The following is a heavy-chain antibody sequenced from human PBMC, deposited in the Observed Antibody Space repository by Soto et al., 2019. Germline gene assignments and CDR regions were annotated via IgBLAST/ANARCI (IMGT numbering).Heavy chain of an antibody. CDR1: GGSISSGGYY. CDR3: ARDQSTTGMTWFDP. J-gene: IGHJ5*02. V-gene: IGHV4-31*03. Sequence: SETLSLTCTVSGGSISSGGYYWSWIRQHPGKGLEWIGYIYYSGSTYYNPSLKSRVTISVDTSKNQFSLKLSSVTAADTAVYYCARDQSTTGMTWFDPWGQGTLVTVSS. CDR2: IYYSGST. D-gene: IGHD1-1*01.